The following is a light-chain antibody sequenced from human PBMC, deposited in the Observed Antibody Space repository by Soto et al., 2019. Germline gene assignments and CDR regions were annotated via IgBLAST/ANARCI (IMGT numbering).Light chain of an antibody. J-gene: IGLJ3*02. CDR3: QSYHSSLSGWV. V-gene: IGLV1-40*01. CDR1: SYNIVAGYD. CDR2: GNS. Sequence: QSVLTHPPSVSGAPGQRVTISCTGSSYNIVAGYDVHWYQQLPGTAPQLFIHGNSNRPSGVPDRLSGSKSGTSASLAITGLQAEDEDDYYFQSYHSSLSGWVFGGGTKLTVL.